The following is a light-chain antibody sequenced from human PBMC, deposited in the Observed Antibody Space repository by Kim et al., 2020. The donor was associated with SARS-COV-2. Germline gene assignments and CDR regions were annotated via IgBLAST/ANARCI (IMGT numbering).Light chain of an antibody. J-gene: IGKJ2*01. CDR2: AAA. Sequence: AIQMTQSPSPLSASVGDRVTITCRASQGIRNDVGWYQQKPGKAPKLLISAAATLQSGVPSRFSGSGSGSDFTLTISSLQPEDFATYYCLQVYNYPYTFGQGTKLEI. CDR1: QGIRND. CDR3: LQVYNYPYT. V-gene: IGKV1-6*01.